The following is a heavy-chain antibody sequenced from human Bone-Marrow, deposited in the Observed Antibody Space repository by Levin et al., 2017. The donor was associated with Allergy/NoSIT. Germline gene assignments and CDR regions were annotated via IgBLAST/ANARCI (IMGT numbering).Heavy chain of an antibody. CDR1: GFTFSSYS. V-gene: IGHV3-21*01. D-gene: IGHD5-18*01. Sequence: PGGSLRLSCAASGFTFSSYSMNWVRQAPGKGLEWVSSISSSSSYIYYADSVKGRFTISRDNAKNSLYLQMNSLRAEDTAVYYCARDREGSYGIFDYWGQGTLVTVSS. CDR3: ARDREGSYGIFDY. CDR2: ISSSSSYI. J-gene: IGHJ4*02.